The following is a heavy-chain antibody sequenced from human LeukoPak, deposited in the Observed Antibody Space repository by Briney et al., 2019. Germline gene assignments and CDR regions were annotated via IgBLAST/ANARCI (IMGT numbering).Heavy chain of an antibody. CDR2: ISWNSGSI. D-gene: IGHD3-3*01. CDR3: ARVETPPIFRFFPGTMYYFDY. V-gene: IGHV3-9*01. CDR1: GFTFDDYA. Sequence: GGSLRLSCAASGFTFDDYAMHWVRQAPGKGLEWVSGISWNSGSIGYADSVKGRFTISRDNARNSLFLQMNSLRAEDTALYYCARVETPPIFRFFPGTMYYFDYGGRGPLVTVSS. J-gene: IGHJ4*02.